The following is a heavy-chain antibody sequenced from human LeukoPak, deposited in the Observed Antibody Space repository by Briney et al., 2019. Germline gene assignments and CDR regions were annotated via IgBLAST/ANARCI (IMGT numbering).Heavy chain of an antibody. CDR2: IGGSSTSI. D-gene: IGHD6-13*01. J-gene: IGHJ4*02. V-gene: IGHV3-21*01. CDR1: GLTFSTYS. Sequence: GGSLRLSCAASGLTFSTYSMNWVRQAPGKGLEWVSSIGGSSTSIYYAGSVKGRFTISRDNAKNSLYLQMNSLRVEDTAVYYCARGDGKQQMEAFDYWGQGTLVTVSS. CDR3: ARGDGKQQMEAFDY.